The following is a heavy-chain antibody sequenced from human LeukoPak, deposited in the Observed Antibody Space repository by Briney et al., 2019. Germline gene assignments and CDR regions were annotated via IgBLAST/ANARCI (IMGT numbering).Heavy chain of an antibody. V-gene: IGHV4-59*01. Sequence: SETLSLTCTVSGGSISSYYWSWIRQPPGKGLEWIGYIYYSGSTNYNPSLKSRVTISVDTSKNQFSLKLSSVTAADTAVYYCARLYYGSGSNPPWVPYYFDYWGQGTLVTVSS. CDR3: ARLYYGSGSNPPWVPYYFDY. CDR1: GGSISSYY. J-gene: IGHJ4*02. CDR2: IYYSGST. D-gene: IGHD3-10*01.